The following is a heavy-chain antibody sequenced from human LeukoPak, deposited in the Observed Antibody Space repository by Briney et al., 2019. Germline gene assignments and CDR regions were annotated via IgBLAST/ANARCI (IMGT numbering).Heavy chain of an antibody. J-gene: IGHJ4*02. V-gene: IGHV3-23*01. D-gene: IGHD2-2*01. Sequence: GGSLRLSCAASGFTFSNFAMSWARQAPGEGVEWVSSISGSGDSTYYADSVKGRFTISSDSSKNTLYLQMNSLRAEDTAVYHCANLASSVVPAAIGYRGQGSLVTVSS. CDR3: ANLASSVVPAAIGY. CDR1: GFTFSNFA. CDR2: ISGSGDST.